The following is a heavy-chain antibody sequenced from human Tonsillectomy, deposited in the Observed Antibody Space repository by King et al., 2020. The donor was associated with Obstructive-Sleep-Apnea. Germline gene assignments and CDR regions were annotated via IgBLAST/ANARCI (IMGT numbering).Heavy chain of an antibody. CDR1: GGSISSSSYY. CDR2: IYYSGSG. Sequence: QLQESGPGLVKPSETLSLTCTVSGGSISSSSYYWGWIRQPPGKGLEWIGSIYYSGSGNYNPSLKSRVPISVETSKNQFSLKLSSLTAADTAVYYCARSPKWELPVCYFDYWGQGTLVTVSS. D-gene: IGHD1-26*01. J-gene: IGHJ4*02. V-gene: IGHV4-39*07. CDR3: ARSPKWELPVCYFDY.